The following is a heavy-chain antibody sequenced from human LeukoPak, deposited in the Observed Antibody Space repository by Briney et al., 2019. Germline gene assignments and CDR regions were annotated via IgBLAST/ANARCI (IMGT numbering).Heavy chain of an antibody. Sequence: GGSLRLSCAASGFTVSSNYMSWVRQAPGKGLEWASVIYSGGSTYYADSVKGRFTISRDNSKNTLYLQMNSLRAEDTAVYYCARGKYDFWSGYSEFDCWGQGTLVTVSS. CDR3: ARGKYDFWSGYSEFDC. J-gene: IGHJ4*02. CDR1: GFTVSSNY. V-gene: IGHV3-66*02. CDR2: IYSGGST. D-gene: IGHD3-3*01.